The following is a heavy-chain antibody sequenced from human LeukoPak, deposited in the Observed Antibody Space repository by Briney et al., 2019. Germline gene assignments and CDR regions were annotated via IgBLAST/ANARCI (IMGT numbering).Heavy chain of an antibody. V-gene: IGHV4-34*01. CDR3: ARGLGYCSSTSCSFDY. CDR2: INHSGNT. J-gene: IGHJ4*02. Sequence: SETLSLTCAVYGGSFSGYYWSWIRQPPGKGLEWIGEINHSGNTNYNPSLKSRVTIPVDTSKNQFSLQLSSVTAADTAVYYCARGLGYCSSTSCSFDYWGQGTLVTVSS. CDR1: GGSFSGYY. D-gene: IGHD2-2*01.